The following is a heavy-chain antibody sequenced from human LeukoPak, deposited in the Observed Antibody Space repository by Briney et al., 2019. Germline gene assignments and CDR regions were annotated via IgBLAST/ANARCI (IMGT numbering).Heavy chain of an antibody. CDR2: IDPSDSYT. Sequence: GESLKISCKGSGYSFTSYWISWVRQMPGKGLEWMGRIDPSDSYTNYSPSFQGHVTISADKSISTAYLQWSSLKASDTAMYYCARGQGYSYGYIAAFDLWGRGTLVTVSS. J-gene: IGHJ2*01. CDR3: ARGQGYSYGYIAAFDL. D-gene: IGHD5-18*01. V-gene: IGHV5-10-1*01. CDR1: GYSFTSYW.